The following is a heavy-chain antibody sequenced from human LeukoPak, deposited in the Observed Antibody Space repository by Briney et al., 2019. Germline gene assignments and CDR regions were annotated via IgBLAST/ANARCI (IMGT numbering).Heavy chain of an antibody. V-gene: IGHV4-4*08. CDR1: DGSISIYY. D-gene: IGHD3-10*01. Sequence: ASETLSLTCTVSDGSISIYYWSWIRQPPGKGLEWIGYVYSSGDTNYSPSLKGRAIISADTSKNQFSLKLTSVTAADTAVYYCVRDRELTYWGQGILVTVSS. J-gene: IGHJ4*02. CDR2: VYSSGDT. CDR3: VRDRELTY.